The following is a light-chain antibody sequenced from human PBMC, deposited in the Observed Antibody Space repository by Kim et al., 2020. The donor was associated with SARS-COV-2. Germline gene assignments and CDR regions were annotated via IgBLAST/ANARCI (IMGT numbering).Light chain of an antibody. CDR1: QSVSSN. CDR3: QQYNNWPPLT. J-gene: IGKJ4*01. CDR2: GAS. Sequence: EILMAQSPATLSVSPGERATLSCRASQSVSSNLAWYQQKPGQAPRLLIYGASTRATGIPARFSGSGSGTEFTLTISSLQSEDFAVYYCQQYNNWPPLTFRRETKVEL. V-gene: IGKV3-15*01.